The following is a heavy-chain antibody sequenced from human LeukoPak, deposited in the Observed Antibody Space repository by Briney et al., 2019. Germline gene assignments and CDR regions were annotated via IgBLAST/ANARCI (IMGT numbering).Heavy chain of an antibody. CDR1: GFTFSSYG. Sequence: PGRSLRLSCAAPGFTFSSYGMHWVRQAPGKGLEWVSVIWFDGRNKYYADSVRGRFTISRDNSKNTLYLQMNSLTAEDTAVYYCARDTVASYYYYYMDAWGKGTTVTVSS. J-gene: IGHJ6*03. CDR3: ARDTVASYYYYYMDA. V-gene: IGHV3-33*01. D-gene: IGHD4-23*01. CDR2: IWFDGRNK.